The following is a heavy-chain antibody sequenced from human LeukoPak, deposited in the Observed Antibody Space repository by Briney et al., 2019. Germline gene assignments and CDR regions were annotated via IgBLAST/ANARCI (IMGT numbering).Heavy chain of an antibody. Sequence: GGSLRLSCAASGFTFSSYGMHWVRQAPGKGLEWVAVISYDGSNKYYADSVKGRFTISRDNSKNTLYLQMNSLRAEDTAVCYCAKEGSFDYWGQGTLVTVSS. CDR3: AKEGSFDY. D-gene: IGHD2-15*01. J-gene: IGHJ4*02. CDR2: ISYDGSNK. CDR1: GFTFSSYG. V-gene: IGHV3-30*18.